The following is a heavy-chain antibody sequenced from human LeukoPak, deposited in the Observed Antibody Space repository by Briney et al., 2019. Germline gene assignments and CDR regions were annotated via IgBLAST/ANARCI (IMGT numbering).Heavy chain of an antibody. J-gene: IGHJ4*02. CDR3: ARDRATITMVRGVYPSGY. CDR1: GYTFTRYY. Sequence: ASVKVSCKASGYTFTRYYMHWVGQAGGQGREWMGIINPSGGSTIYAQKFQGRVTMTRDTSTSTVYMELSSLRSEDTAVYYCARDRATITMVRGVYPSGYWGQGTLVTVSS. CDR2: INPSGGST. V-gene: IGHV1-46*01. D-gene: IGHD3-10*01.